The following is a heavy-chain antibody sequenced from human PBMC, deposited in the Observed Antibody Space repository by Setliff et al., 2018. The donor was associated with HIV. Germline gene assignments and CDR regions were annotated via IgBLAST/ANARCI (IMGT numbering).Heavy chain of an antibody. Sequence: SETLSLTCAVSGGSISSSTWWSWVRQPPGKGLEWIGEIYHNGSTNYNPSLKSRVTISVDKSKNQFSLKLSSVTAADTAVYYCARVGDQYYYDSSGYCTAELFDYWGQGTLVTISS. D-gene: IGHD3-22*01. J-gene: IGHJ4*02. CDR2: IYHNGST. CDR3: ARVGDQYYYDSSGYCTAELFDY. CDR1: GGSISSSTW. V-gene: IGHV4-4*02.